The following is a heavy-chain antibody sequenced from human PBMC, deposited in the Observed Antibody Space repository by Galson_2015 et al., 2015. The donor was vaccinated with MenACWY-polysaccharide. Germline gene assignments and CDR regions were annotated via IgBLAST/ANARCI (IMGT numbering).Heavy chain of an antibody. Sequence: SLRLSCAASGFIFSNYGMHWVRQAPGKGLEWVSFVPDDGSNEYYADSVRGRFIFSRDNSKNTVSLEMNSLRPEDMAVYYCATDSSRPLVGAPVSRFEYWGQGTLVTVSS. CDR2: VPDDGSNE. J-gene: IGHJ4*02. CDR3: ATDSSRPLVGAPVSRFEY. CDR1: GFIFSNYG. D-gene: IGHD1-26*01. V-gene: IGHV3-30*02.